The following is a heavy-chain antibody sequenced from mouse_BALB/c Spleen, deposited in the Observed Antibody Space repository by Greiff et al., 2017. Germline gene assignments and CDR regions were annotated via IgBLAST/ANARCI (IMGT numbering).Heavy chain of an antibody. CDR1: GFTFSSFG. Sequence: EVQLVESGGGLVQPGGSRKLSCAASGFTFSSFGMHWVRQAPEKGLEWVAYISSGSSTIYYADTVKGRFTISRDNPKNTLFLQMTSLRSEDTAMYYCARAYYRYGYWYFDVWGAGTTVTVSS. CDR2: ISSGSSTI. CDR3: ARAYYRYGYWYFDV. D-gene: IGHD2-14*01. V-gene: IGHV5-17*02. J-gene: IGHJ1*01.